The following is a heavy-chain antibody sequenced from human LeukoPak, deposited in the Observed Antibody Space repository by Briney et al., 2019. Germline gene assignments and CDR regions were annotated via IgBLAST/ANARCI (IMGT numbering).Heavy chain of an antibody. CDR3: AREADCSSTSCYSGLFDY. V-gene: IGHV3-7*01. CDR2: IKQDGSEK. J-gene: IGHJ4*02. CDR1: GFTFSSYW. D-gene: IGHD2-2*01. Sequence: GGSLRLSCAASGFTFSSYWMSWVRQAPGKGLEWVANIKQDGSEKYYVDSVEGRFTISRDNAKNSLYLQMNSLRAEDTAVYYCAREADCSSTSCYSGLFDYWGQGTLVTVSS.